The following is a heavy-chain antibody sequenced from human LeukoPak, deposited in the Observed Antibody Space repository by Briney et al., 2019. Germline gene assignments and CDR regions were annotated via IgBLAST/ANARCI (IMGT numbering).Heavy chain of an antibody. Sequence: GESLKISCKGSGYSFTSYWIGWVRQMPGKGLEWMGIIYPGDSDTRYSPSFQGQVTISADKSISTAYLQWSTLRASDTAIYYCARHSYDSSDFHYMDVWGKGTTVTVSS. V-gene: IGHV5-51*01. D-gene: IGHD3-22*01. J-gene: IGHJ6*03. CDR1: GYSFTSYW. CDR3: ARHSYDSSDFHYMDV. CDR2: IYPGDSDT.